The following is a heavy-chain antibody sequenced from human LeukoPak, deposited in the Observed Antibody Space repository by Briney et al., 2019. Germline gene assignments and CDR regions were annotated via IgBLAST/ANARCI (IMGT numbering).Heavy chain of an antibody. V-gene: IGHV4-31*03. Sequence: SETLSRTCTVSGGSISSGGYYWSWIRQHPGKGLEWIGYIYYSGSTYYNPSLKSRVTISVDTSKNQFSLKLSSVTAADTAVYYCARDYEETGAFDIWGQGTMVTVSS. CDR3: ARDYEETGAFDI. D-gene: IGHD3-3*01. J-gene: IGHJ3*02. CDR1: GGSISSGGYY. CDR2: IYYSGST.